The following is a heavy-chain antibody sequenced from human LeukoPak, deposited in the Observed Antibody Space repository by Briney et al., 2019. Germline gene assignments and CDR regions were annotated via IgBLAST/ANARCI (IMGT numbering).Heavy chain of an antibody. CDR2: IYYSGST. CDR3: ARDRRYYGSVSLNYYYMDV. J-gene: IGHJ6*03. Sequence: SETLSLTCTVSGGSISSYYWSWIRQPPGKGLEWIGYIYYSGSTNYNPSLKSRVTISVDTSKNQFSLKLSSVTAADTAVYYCARDRRYYGSVSLNYYYMDVWGKGTTVTISS. D-gene: IGHD3-10*01. V-gene: IGHV4-59*12. CDR1: GGSISSYY.